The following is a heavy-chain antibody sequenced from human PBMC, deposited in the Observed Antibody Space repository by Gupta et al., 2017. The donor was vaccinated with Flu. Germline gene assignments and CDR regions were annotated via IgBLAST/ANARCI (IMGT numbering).Heavy chain of an antibody. J-gene: IGHJ3*02. D-gene: IGHD3-10*01. V-gene: IGHV3-15*01. Sequence: EGQLVESGGGLVEPGGSLRLSCAASGFSFSYAYMNWVRQAPGKGLEWVGRLKSEAGGGTADYAAPVKGRFTISRDDSKNTLWLQMNSLRTEDTAVYYCTTDSSGGITFDIWGQGTPVTVSA. CDR1: GFSFSYAY. CDR3: TTDSSGGITFDI. CDR2: LKSEAGGGTA.